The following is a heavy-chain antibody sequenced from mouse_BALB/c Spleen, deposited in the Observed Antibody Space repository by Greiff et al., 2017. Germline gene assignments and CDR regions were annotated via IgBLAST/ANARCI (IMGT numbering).Heavy chain of an antibody. V-gene: IGHV1S29*02. CDR2: IYPYNGGT. D-gene: IGHD2-4*01. J-gene: IGHJ2*01. CDR3: ARLGYDYDGYFDY. CDR1: GYTFTDYN. Sequence: VQLKESGPELVKPGASVKISCKASGYTFTDYNMHWVKQSHGKSLEWIGYIYPYNGGTGYNQKFKSKATLTVDNSSSTAYMELRSLTSEDSAVHYCARLGYDYDGYFDYWGQGTTLTVSS.